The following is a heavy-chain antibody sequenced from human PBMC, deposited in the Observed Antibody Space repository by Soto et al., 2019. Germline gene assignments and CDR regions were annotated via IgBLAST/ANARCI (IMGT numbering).Heavy chain of an antibody. V-gene: IGHV3-48*02. CDR2: ISSSSSTI. J-gene: IGHJ5*02. CDR1: GFTFSGYS. Sequence: PGGSLRLSCAASGFTFSGYSMNWVRQAPGKGLEWVSYISSSSSTIYYADSVKGRFTISRDNAKNSLYLQMNSLRDEDTAVYYCARDLKLSRWFGDYGPGNWFDPWGQGTLVTVSS. D-gene: IGHD4-17*01. CDR3: ARDLKLSRWFGDYGPGNWFDP.